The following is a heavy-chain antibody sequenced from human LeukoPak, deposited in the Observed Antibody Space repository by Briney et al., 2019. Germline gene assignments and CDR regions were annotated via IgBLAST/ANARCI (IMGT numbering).Heavy chain of an antibody. CDR3: ARRSPYSTGWSTYFDY. J-gene: IGHJ4*02. D-gene: IGHD6-19*01. V-gene: IGHV4-34*01. CDR2: IYRSGTT. Sequence: SETLSLTCAVDGGSFSGYYWTWIRQPPGKGLEWIGEIYRSGTTNYKPSLKSRVTISLDKSRNHFSLKLTSVTAADSAVYYCARRSPYSTGWSTYFDYWGQGALVTVSS. CDR1: GGSFSGYY.